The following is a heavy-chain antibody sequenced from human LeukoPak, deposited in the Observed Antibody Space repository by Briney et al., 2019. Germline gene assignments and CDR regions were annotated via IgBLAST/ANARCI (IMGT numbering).Heavy chain of an antibody. CDR3: ARGSEYCSSSSCYKWFDP. V-gene: IGHV4-4*07. D-gene: IGHD2-2*02. Sequence: SETLSLTCTVSGGSISSYYWSWLRQPAGKGLEWIGCIYTSGSTNYNPSLKSRVTMSVDTSKNQFSLKLSSVTAADTAVYYCARGSEYCSSSSCYKWFDPWGQGALVTVSS. CDR1: GGSISSYY. CDR2: IYTSGST. J-gene: IGHJ5*02.